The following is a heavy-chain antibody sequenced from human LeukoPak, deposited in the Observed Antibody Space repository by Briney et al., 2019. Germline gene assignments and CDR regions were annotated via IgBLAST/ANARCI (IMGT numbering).Heavy chain of an antibody. J-gene: IGHJ4*02. CDR2: ASHSGGPK. CDR3: ARAGHDF. Sequence: PGGSLRLSCAASGFSFNYYGMNWARQAPGKGLEWIAYASHSGGPKYYAESVKGRFTISRDDAKNSLFLQMNSLRGEDTAIYYGARAGHDFWGQGTLVTVSS. V-gene: IGHV3-48*03. CDR1: GFSFNYYG.